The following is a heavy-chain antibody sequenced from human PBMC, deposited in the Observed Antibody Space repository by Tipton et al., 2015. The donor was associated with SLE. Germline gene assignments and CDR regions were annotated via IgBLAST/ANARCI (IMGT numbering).Heavy chain of an antibody. CDR2: INHSGST. Sequence: TLSLTCAVYGGSFSGYYWSWIRQPPGKGLEWIGEINHSGSTNYNPSLKSRVTISVDTSKNQFSLKLSSVTAADTAVYYCARGRDIVVVPGAMRGRFGPWGQGTLVTVSS. D-gene: IGHD2-2*01. J-gene: IGHJ5*02. V-gene: IGHV4-34*01. CDR1: GGSFSGYY. CDR3: ARGRDIVVVPGAMRGRFGP.